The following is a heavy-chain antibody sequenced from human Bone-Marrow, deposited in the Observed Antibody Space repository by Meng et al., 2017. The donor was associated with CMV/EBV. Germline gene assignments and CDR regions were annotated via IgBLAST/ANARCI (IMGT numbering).Heavy chain of an antibody. Sequence: ASVKVSCKASGYTFTGYYMNWVRQAPGQGLEWMGWINPNSGDTNYAQKFQGRVTMTRDTSITTAYMELSSLRSEDTAVYYCARGDPKFYYYYGMDVWGQGTTVTVSS. CDR1: GYTFTGYY. J-gene: IGHJ6*02. CDR3: ARGDPKFYYYYGMDV. V-gene: IGHV1-2*02. CDR2: INPNSGDT.